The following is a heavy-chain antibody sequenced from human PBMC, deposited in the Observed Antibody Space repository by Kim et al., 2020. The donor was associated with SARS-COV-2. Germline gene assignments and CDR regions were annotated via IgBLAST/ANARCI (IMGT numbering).Heavy chain of an antibody. J-gene: IGHJ4*02. CDR3: AKTSDSYYYDSSGYYN. Sequence: GGSLRLSCAASGFTFSSYAMSWVRQAPGKGLEWVSVIYSGGSSTYYADSVKGRFTISRDNSKNTLYLQMNSLRAEDTAVYYCAKTSDSYYYDSSGYYNWGQGTLVTVSS. V-gene: IGHV3-23*03. CDR1: GFTFSSYA. D-gene: IGHD3-22*01. CDR2: IYSGGSST.